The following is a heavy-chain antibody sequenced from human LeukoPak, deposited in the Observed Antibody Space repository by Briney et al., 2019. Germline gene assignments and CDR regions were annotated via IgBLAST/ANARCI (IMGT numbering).Heavy chain of an antibody. V-gene: IGHV4-61*01. CDR3: ARQNPAAAGQGLDY. J-gene: IGHJ4*02. D-gene: IGHD6-13*01. CDR2: ISYSGST. Sequence: SETLSLTCTVSGGSVSSGSYYWSWIRQPPGKGLEWIGYISYSGSTNYDPSLKSRVTISVDTSKNQFSLNLSSVTATDTAVYYCARQNPAAAGQGLDYWGQGALVTVSS. CDR1: GGSVSSGSYY.